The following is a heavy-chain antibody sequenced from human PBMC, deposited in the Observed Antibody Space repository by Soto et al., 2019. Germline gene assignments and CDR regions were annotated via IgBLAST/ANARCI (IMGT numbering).Heavy chain of an antibody. Sequence: PSETLSLTCTVSGGSISSYYWSWIRQPAGKGLEWIGRIYTSGSTNYNPSLKSRVTMSVDTSKKQFSLKLSSVTAADTAVYYCARDLGATPPDAFDIWGQGTMVTVSS. CDR2: IYTSGST. D-gene: IGHD1-26*01. V-gene: IGHV4-4*07. CDR1: GGSISSYY. J-gene: IGHJ3*02. CDR3: ARDLGATPPDAFDI.